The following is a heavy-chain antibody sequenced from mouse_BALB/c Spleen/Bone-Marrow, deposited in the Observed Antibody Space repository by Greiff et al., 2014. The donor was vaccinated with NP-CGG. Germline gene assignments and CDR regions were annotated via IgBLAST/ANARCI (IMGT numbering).Heavy chain of an antibody. CDR2: IDPANGNT. D-gene: IGHD1-1*01. Sequence: VQLQPSGAALVKPGASVKLSCTASGFNIKDTYMHWVKQRPEQGLEWIGRIDPANGNTKYDPKFQGKATITADTSSNTAYLQLSSLTSEDTAVYYCANYYYGSSLLAYWGQGTLVTVSA. CDR1: GFNIKDTY. V-gene: IGHV14-3*02. CDR3: ANYYYGSSLLAY. J-gene: IGHJ3*01.